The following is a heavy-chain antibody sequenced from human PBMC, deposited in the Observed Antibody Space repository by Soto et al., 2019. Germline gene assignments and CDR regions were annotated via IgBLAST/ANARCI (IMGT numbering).Heavy chain of an antibody. CDR1: GYTFTRYY. D-gene: IGHD6-13*01. CDR2: INPSGGST. CDR3: ARDRLINSSSWYLGGMDV. V-gene: IGHV1-46*01. J-gene: IGHJ6*02. Sequence: ASVKVSCKASGYTFTRYYMHWVRQAPGQGLEWMGIINPSGGSTSYAQKFQGRVTMTRDTSTSTVYMELSSLRSEDMAVYYCARDRLINSSSWYLGGMDVWGQGTTVTVSS.